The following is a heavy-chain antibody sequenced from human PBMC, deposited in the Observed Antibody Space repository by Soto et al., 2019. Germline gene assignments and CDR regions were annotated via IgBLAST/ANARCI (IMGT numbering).Heavy chain of an antibody. CDR2: IYYSGST. V-gene: IGHV4-61*01. CDR3: ASEHSGRGYYYGMDV. J-gene: IGHJ6*02. Sequence: SETLSLPCPVSGCSVSSGSYYWSWIRQPPGKGLEWIGYIYYSGSTNYNPSLKSRVTISVDTSKNQFSLKLSSVTAADTAVYYCASEHSGRGYYYGMDVWCQGTTVTLSS. CDR1: GCSVSSGSYY. D-gene: IGHD3-10*01.